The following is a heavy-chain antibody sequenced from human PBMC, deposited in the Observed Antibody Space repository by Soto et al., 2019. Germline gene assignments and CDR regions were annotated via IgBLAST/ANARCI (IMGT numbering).Heavy chain of an antibody. CDR3: ARQSGYSYGEFFDY. CDR2: FYYSGST. J-gene: IGHJ4*02. V-gene: IGHV4-39*01. D-gene: IGHD5-18*01. CDR1: GGSISSSSYY. Sequence: QLQLQESGPGLVKPSETLSLTCTVSGGSISSSSYYWGWIRQPPGKGLEWIGTFYYSGSTYYNPSLKRRGTISVDPSKNQFSLKLSSVTAADTAVYYCARQSGYSYGEFFDYWGQGTLVTVSS.